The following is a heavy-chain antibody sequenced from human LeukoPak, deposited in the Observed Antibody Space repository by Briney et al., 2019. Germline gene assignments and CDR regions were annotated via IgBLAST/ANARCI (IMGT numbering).Heavy chain of an antibody. CDR1: GYTLTSYA. J-gene: IGHJ3*02. CDR2: INAGNGNT. V-gene: IGHV1-3*01. CDR3: ARDGGYNWNDVAFDI. Sequence: ASVKVSCTASGYTLTSYAMHWVRQAPGQRLELMGWINAGNGNTKYSQKFQGRVTITRDTSASTAYMELSSLRSEDTAVYYCARDGGYNWNDVAFDIWGQGTMVTVSS. D-gene: IGHD1-1*01.